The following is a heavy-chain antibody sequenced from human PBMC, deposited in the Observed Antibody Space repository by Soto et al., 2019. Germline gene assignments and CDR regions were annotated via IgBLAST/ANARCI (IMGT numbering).Heavy chain of an antibody. J-gene: IGHJ6*03. D-gene: IGHD6-6*01. CDR2: IYYSGST. V-gene: IGHV4-39*01. Sequence: SETLSLTCTVSGGSISSSSYYWGWIRQPPGKGLEWIGSIYYSGSTYYNPSLKSQVTISVDTSKNQFSLKLSSVTAADTAVYYCARGRSVYYYYYYMDVWGKGTTVTVSS. CDR3: ARGRSVYYYYYYMDV. CDR1: GGSISSSSYY.